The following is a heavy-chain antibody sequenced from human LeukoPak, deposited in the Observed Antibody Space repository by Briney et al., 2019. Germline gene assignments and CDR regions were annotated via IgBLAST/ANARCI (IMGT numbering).Heavy chain of an antibody. V-gene: IGHV1-69*04. D-gene: IGHD6-19*01. CDR2: IIPIFGIA. CDR3: ASPPSVAGTIYYYYYGMDV. J-gene: IGHJ6*02. Sequence: GASVKVSCKASGDTFSSYAISWVRQAPGQGLEWMGRIIPIFGIANYAQKFQGRVTITADKSTSTAYMELSSLRSEDTAVYYCASPPSVAGTIYYYYYGMDVWGQGTTVTVSS. CDR1: GDTFSSYA.